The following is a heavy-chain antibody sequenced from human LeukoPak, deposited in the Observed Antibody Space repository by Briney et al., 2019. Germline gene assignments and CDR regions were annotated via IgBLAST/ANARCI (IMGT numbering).Heavy chain of an antibody. CDR3: ARGPPNWGFDF. Sequence: ASVKVSCKASGYTFTSYGINWVRHATGQGLEWMGWMSPNSGDTGYAQKFQGRVTMTRDTSISTAFMELTSLRSEDTAVYYCARGPPNWGFDFWGQGALVTVSS. CDR1: GYTFTSYG. D-gene: IGHD7-27*01. CDR2: MSPNSGDT. J-gene: IGHJ4*02. V-gene: IGHV1-8*01.